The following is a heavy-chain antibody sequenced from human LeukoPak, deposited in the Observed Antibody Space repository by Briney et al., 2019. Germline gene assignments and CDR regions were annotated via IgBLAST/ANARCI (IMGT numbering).Heavy chain of an antibody. J-gene: IGHJ4*02. Sequence: ASVKVSCKASGYTFTSYDINWVRQATGQGLEWMGWMNPNSGNTDYAQKFQGRVTITRNTSISTAYMELSSLRSEDTAVYYCARGRSSSSWYYFDYWGQGTLVTVSS. D-gene: IGHD6-13*01. V-gene: IGHV1-8*03. CDR1: GYTFTSYD. CDR3: ARGRSSSSWYYFDY. CDR2: MNPNSGNT.